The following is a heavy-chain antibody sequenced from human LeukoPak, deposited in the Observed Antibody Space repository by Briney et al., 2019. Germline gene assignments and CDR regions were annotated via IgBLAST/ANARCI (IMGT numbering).Heavy chain of an antibody. J-gene: IGHJ5*02. Sequence: GGSLRLSCAASGFTFSNYAMTWVRQPPGKGLQWVSSISRSGQNIDHADSVNGRFSISRDNARNSLYLQMNSLTAEDTAVYYCARVYYDGWFDPWGQGTLVTVSS. CDR1: GFTFSNYA. CDR3: ARVYYDGWFDP. CDR2: ISRSGQNI. V-gene: IGHV3-21*04. D-gene: IGHD4-23*01.